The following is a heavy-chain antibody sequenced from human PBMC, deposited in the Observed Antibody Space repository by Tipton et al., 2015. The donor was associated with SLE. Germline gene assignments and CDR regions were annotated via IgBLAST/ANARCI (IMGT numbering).Heavy chain of an antibody. CDR3: VRDGFCRSGVCYRNWFDP. D-gene: IGHD2-8*02. V-gene: IGHV4-38-2*02. CDR1: GYSISSGHY. Sequence: TLSLTCAVSGYSISSGHYWGWIRQTPGEGLEWLGSISHSGNAYYNPSLKSRVSMSIDTSKNQVFLRLSSVTAADAAVYYCVRDGFCRSGVCYRNWFDPWGPGSLVTVSS. J-gene: IGHJ5*02. CDR2: ISHSGNA.